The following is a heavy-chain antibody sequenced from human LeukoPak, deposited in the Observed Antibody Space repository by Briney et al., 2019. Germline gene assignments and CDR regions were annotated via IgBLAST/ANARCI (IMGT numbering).Heavy chain of an antibody. Sequence: SETLSLTRSVSGGSISSSSYYWGWIRQPPGEGREWIGTIYYSGTTYYNPSRKSRVTIFVDTSKKQFSLKLSSVTAADTAVYYCATISGSYPFYFDYWGQGTLVTVSS. V-gene: IGHV4-39*01. CDR2: IYYSGTT. CDR1: GGSISSSSYY. J-gene: IGHJ4*02. D-gene: IGHD1-26*01. CDR3: ATISGSYPFYFDY.